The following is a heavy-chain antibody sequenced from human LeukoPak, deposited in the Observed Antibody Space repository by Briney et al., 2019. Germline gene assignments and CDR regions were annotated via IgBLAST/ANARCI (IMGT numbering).Heavy chain of an antibody. Sequence: GASVKVSCKASGYTFTGYYMHWVRQAPGQGLEWMGWINPNSGGTNYAQKLQGRVTMTRDTSISTAYMELSRLRSDDTAVYYCAKVVAHSSFGKVVVTHSPDVFDIWGQGTMVTVSS. D-gene: IGHD3-22*01. J-gene: IGHJ3*02. CDR1: GYTFTGYY. CDR3: AKVVAHSSFGKVVVTHSPDVFDI. CDR2: INPNSGGT. V-gene: IGHV1-2*02.